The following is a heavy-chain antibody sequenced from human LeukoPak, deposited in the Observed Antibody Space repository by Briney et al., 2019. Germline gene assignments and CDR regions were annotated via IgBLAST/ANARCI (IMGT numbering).Heavy chain of an antibody. CDR1: GGSISSSSYY. V-gene: IGHV4-39*07. CDR2: IYYSGST. J-gene: IGHJ4*02. CDR3: ASHYDILTGYSNFDY. D-gene: IGHD3-9*01. Sequence: SETLSLTCTVSGGSISSSSYYWGWIRQPPGKGLEWIGSIYYSGSTYYNPSLKSRVTISVDTSKNQFSLKLSSVTAADTAVYYCASHYDILTGYSNFDYWGQGTLVTVSS.